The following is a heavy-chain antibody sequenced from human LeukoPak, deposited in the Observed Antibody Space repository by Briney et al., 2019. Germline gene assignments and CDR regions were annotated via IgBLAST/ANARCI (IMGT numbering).Heavy chain of an antibody. CDR3: ARQSYYGSGFFDY. J-gene: IGHJ4*02. CDR1: GFTFSSYA. V-gene: IGHV3-23*01. CDR2: ISGSGGST. D-gene: IGHD3-10*01. Sequence: GGSLRLSCAASGFTFSSYAMSWVRQAPGKGLEWVSAISGSGGSTYYADSAKGRFTISRDNSKNTLYLQMNSLRAEDTAVYYCARQSYYGSGFFDYWGQGTLVTVSS.